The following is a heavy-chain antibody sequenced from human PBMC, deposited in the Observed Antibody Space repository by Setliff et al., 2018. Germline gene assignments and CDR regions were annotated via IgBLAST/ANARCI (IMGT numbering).Heavy chain of an antibody. J-gene: IGHJ1*01. Sequence: ASVKVSCKASGYSFTLYAMHWMRQAPGQRLEWMGWMNIDNGKTEYSQEFQDRVTLTTDTAAKTVYMELRSLTSDDTAVYYCARGNPAEYFQYWGQGTLVTVSS. CDR1: GYSFTLYA. V-gene: IGHV1-3*04. CDR2: MNIDNGKT. CDR3: ARGNPAEYFQY.